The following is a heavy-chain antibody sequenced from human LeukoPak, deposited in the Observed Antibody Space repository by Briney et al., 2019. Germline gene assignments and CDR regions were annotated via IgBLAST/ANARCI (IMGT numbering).Heavy chain of an antibody. CDR3: AAKGNGYTGIYVFAH. V-gene: IGHV3-66*01. Sequence: GGSLRLSCAASGFTFFNYAMSWVRQSPGKGLEWVSVLYASGTTKYADSVKGRFTISRDTSDNTLNLQMNGLGAEDSAVYYCAAKGNGYTGIYVFAHWGQGTLVTVSA. CDR2: LYASGTT. J-gene: IGHJ4*02. CDR1: GFTFFNYA. D-gene: IGHD1-26*01.